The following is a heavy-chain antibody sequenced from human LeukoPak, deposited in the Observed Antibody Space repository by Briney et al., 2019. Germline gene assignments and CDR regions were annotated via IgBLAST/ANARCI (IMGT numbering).Heavy chain of an antibody. Sequence: PGGFLRLSCAASGFTFISYGMYWVRQAPGKGLESVAFIRYDGSNKYYADSVKGRFTVSRDNSENTLYLQMKSLRAEDTAVYYCAKGGGYEAQYYYYYLDVWGKGTTVTVSS. CDR2: IRYDGSNK. J-gene: IGHJ6*03. D-gene: IGHD5-12*01. V-gene: IGHV3-30*02. CDR1: GFTFISYG. CDR3: AKGGGYEAQYYYYYLDV.